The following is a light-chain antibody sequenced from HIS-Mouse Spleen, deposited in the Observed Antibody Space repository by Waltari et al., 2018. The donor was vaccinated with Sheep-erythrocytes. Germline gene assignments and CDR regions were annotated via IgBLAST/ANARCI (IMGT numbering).Light chain of an antibody. Sequence: QSALTQPRSVSGSPGQSVTISCTGTSSDVGGYNYVSWYQQHPGKAPKLMIYDVSKRPYGVPVRFSGSQSGNTASLTISGLQAEDEADYYCCSYAGSYNHVFATGTKVTVL. CDR2: DVS. CDR3: CSYAGSYNHV. CDR1: SSDVGGYNY. J-gene: IGLJ1*01. V-gene: IGLV2-11*01.